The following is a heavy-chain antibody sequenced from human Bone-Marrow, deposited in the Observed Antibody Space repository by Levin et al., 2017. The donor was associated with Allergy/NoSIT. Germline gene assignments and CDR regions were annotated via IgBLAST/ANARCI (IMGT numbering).Heavy chain of an antibody. D-gene: IGHD2-2*02. V-gene: IGHV1-2*02. CDR2: INPNSGGT. Sequence: ASVKVSCKASGYTFTGYYMHWVRQAPGQGLEWMGWINPNSGGTNYAQKFQGRVTMTRDTSISTAYMELSRLRSDDTAVYYCARGCSSTSCYKKNGDWFDPWGQGTLVTVSS. CDR1: GYTFTGYY. J-gene: IGHJ5*02. CDR3: ARGCSSTSCYKKNGDWFDP.